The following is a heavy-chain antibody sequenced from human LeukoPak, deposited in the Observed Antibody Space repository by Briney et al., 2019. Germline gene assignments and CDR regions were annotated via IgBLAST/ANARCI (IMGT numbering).Heavy chain of an antibody. CDR2: INHSGST. J-gene: IGHJ4*02. V-gene: IGHV4-34*01. CDR3: ARGSPIVVATSFDY. D-gene: IGHD3-22*01. CDR1: GGSFSGYY. Sequence: SETLSLTCAVYGGSFSGYYWSWIRQPPGKGLEWIGEINHSGSTNYNPSLKSRVTISVDTSKNQFSLKLSSVTAADTAVYYCARGSPIVVATSFDYWGQGTLVTVSS.